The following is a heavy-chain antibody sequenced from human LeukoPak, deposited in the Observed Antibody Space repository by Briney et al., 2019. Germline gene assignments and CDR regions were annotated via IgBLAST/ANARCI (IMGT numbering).Heavy chain of an antibody. CDR3: PYYDFWSGCLNWFDP. D-gene: IGHD3-3*01. Sequence: GGSLRLSCAASGFTFSSYAMSWVRQAPGKGLEWVSAISGSGGSTYYADSVKGRFTISRDNSKNTLYLQMNSLRAEDTAVYYCPYYDFWSGCLNWFDPWGQGTLVTVSS. V-gene: IGHV3-23*01. J-gene: IGHJ5*02. CDR1: GFTFSSYA. CDR2: ISGSGGST.